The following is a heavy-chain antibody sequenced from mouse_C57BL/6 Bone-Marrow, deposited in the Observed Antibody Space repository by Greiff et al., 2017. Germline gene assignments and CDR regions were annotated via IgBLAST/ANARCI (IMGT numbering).Heavy chain of an antibody. V-gene: IGHV5-12*01. J-gene: IGHJ4*01. CDR1: GFTFSDYY. Sequence: EVKVVESGGGLVQPGGSLKLSCAASGFTFSDYYMYWVRQTPEKRLEWVAYISNGGGSTYYPDTVKGRFTISRDNAKNTLYLQMSRLKSEDTAMYYCARHLDYYAMDYWGQGTSVTVSS. CDR3: ARHLDYYAMDY. CDR2: ISNGGGST.